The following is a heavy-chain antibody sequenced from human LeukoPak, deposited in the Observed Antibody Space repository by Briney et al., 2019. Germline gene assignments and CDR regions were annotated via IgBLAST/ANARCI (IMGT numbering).Heavy chain of an antibody. J-gene: IGHJ6*03. V-gene: IGHV4-59*11. Sequence: SETLSLTCNVSGGSISSHYWSWIRQPPGKGLEWIGYIYYSGSTNYNPSLKSRVTISVDTSKNQFSLKLSSVTAADTVVYYCARSPYMDVWGKGTTVTVSS. CDR1: GGSISSHY. CDR3: ARSPYMDV. CDR2: IYYSGST.